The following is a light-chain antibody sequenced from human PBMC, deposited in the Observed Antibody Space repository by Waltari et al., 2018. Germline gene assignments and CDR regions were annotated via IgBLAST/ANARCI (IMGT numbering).Light chain of an antibody. V-gene: IGKV1-39*01. CDR2: AAS. Sequence: DIQMTPSPSSLSASVGDRVTITCRASQSISSYLNWYQQKPGKAPKLLIYAASSFQSGVPSRFSGSGSGTDCTLTITSLQPEDFATYYCQQSYSTLLTFGPGTKVDIK. CDR1: QSISSY. J-gene: IGKJ3*01. CDR3: QQSYSTLLT.